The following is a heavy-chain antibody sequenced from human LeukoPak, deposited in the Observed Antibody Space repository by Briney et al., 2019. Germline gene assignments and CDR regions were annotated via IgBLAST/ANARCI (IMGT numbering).Heavy chain of an antibody. CDR2: VNPIYGDK. V-gene: IGHV1-8*01. CDR3: RRADTYGGPDWLDP. D-gene: IGHD4/OR15-4a*01. Sequence: ASVTVSCKSSGYTFTKNNINLVRQATGQGLELMGWVNPIYGDKVYAQKFQGRVAFTTDNSINTAHMDLSSRRCEDTAGDYYRRADTYGGPDWLDPWGQGSPVTVSS. J-gene: IGHJ5*02. CDR1: GYTFTKNN.